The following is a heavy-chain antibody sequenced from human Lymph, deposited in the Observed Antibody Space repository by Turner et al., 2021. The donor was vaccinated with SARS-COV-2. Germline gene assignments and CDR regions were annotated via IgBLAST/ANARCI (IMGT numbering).Heavy chain of an antibody. CDR2: ISYDGSNK. Sequence: QVQLVESGGGVVQPGRSLRLSCAASGFTFRTYAMHWVRQAPGKGLEWVALISYDGSNKYYADSVKGRFTISRDNSKNTLYLQMNSLRTEDTAVYYCARDVGGYLGYWGQGTLVTVSS. D-gene: IGHD3-16*01. J-gene: IGHJ4*02. V-gene: IGHV3-30-3*01. CDR3: ARDVGGYLGY. CDR1: GFTFRTYA.